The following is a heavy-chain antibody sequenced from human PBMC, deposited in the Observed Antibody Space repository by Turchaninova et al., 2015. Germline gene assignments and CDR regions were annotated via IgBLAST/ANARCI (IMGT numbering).Heavy chain of an antibody. CDR1: GFTFSSYW. D-gene: IGHD2-15*01. J-gene: IGHJ4*02. Sequence: EVQLVESGGGLVQPGGSLRLSCAASGFTFSSYWMRWVRQAPGTGLEWVANIKQDGSEKYYVDSVKGRFTISRDNAKNSLYLQMNSLRAEDTAVYYCASFAARRCDYWGPGTLVTVSS. V-gene: IGHV3-7*01. CDR3: ASFAARRCDY. CDR2: IKQDGSEK.